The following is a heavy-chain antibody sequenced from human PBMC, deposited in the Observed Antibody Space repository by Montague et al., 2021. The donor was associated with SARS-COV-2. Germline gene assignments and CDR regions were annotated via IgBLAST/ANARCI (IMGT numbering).Heavy chain of an antibody. Sequence: SENLSLTCAVYGGSFSIYYWSWLRQSPRGGLEWIAEINHSGTANYNPSLKSRVSISVDTSKNQFTLKLTSVTAADTAMYYCAKEREVVRAARTLVAFDLWGQGTMVTVSS. CDR2: INHSGTA. J-gene: IGHJ3*01. CDR3: AKEREVVRAARTLVAFDL. V-gene: IGHV4-34*01. CDR1: GGSFSIYY. D-gene: IGHD2-15*01.